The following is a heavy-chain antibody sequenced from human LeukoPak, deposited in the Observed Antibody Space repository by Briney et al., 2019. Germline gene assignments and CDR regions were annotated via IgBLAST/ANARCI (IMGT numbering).Heavy chain of an antibody. D-gene: IGHD2-2*01. CDR3: ARSSQSELFDL. V-gene: IGHV4-38-2*02. J-gene: IGHJ2*01. Sequence: PQTPSLTCTLSGYSISSGYYWGWIRQPPGKGLEWIGSIYHSGSTYYNPSIKSRVTISVDTSKNQFSLKLSSVTAADTAVYYCARSSQSELFDLWGRGTLVTVSS. CDR1: GYSISSGYY. CDR2: IYHSGST.